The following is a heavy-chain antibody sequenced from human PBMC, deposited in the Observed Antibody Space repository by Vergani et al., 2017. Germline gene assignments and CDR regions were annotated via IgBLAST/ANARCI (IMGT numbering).Heavy chain of an antibody. CDR3: AREGYCTKGVCFTLFDV. CDR1: GGSFNDYW. CDR2: IRHDGIT. Sequence: QAQLQQLGAGLLKPSETLSLTCAIYGGSFNDYWWTLIRQPPGKGLEWIGEIRHDGITHYSPSLKSRVTISIDTSTHQFSLNLRSVTAADTAVYYCAREGYCTKGVCFTLFDVWGQGALVTVSS. D-gene: IGHD2-8*01. V-gene: IGHV4-34*01. J-gene: IGHJ4*02.